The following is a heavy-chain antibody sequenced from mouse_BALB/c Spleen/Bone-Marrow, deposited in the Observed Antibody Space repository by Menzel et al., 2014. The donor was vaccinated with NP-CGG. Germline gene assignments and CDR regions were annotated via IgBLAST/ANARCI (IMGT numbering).Heavy chain of an antibody. CDR2: INPNNGGT. J-gene: IGHJ3*01. Sequence: VQVVESGAELVKPGASVKLSCKASGYTFTNYFTYWVKQRPGQGLEWIGEINPNNGGTNFNENFKSKATLTLDKSSSTAYMQLSSLTSEDSAVYYCTRSGPGFAYWGHGTLVTVSA. CDR1: GYTFTNYF. V-gene: IGHV1S81*02. CDR3: TRSGPGFAY.